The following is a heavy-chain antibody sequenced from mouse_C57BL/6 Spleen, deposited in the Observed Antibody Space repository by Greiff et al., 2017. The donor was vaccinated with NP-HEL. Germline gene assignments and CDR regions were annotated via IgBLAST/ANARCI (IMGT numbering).Heavy chain of an antibody. V-gene: IGHV1-59*01. Sequence: QVQLQQPGAELVRPGTSVKLSCKASGYTFTSYWMHWVKQRPGQGLEGIGVIDPSDSYTNYNQKFKGKATLTVDTSSSTAYMQLSSLTSEDSAVYYCARNYDYEYYFDYW. CDR3: ARNYDYEYYFDY. J-gene: IGHJ2*01. CDR1: GYTFTSYW. D-gene: IGHD2-4*01. CDR2: IDPSDSYT.